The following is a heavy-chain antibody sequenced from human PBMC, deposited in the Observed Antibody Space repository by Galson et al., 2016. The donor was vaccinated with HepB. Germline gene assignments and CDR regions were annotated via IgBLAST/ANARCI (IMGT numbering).Heavy chain of an antibody. CDR2: ISSSSAYV. CDR3: ARDRSRFSSGYYTGARDVFAI. D-gene: IGHD3-3*01. CDR1: GFSFSTYT. V-gene: IGHV3-21*01. J-gene: IGHJ3*02. Sequence: SLRPSCAASGFSFSTYTMNWVRQAPGKGLEWISYISSSSAYVDYADSVKGRFSISRENAKNSLYLQMNSLRAEDTAVYYCARDRSRFSSGYYTGARDVFAIWGQGTVVTVSS.